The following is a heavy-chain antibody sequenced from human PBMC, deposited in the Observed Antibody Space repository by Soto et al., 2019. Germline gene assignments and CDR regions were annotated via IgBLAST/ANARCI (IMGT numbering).Heavy chain of an antibody. D-gene: IGHD1-26*01. J-gene: IGHJ4*02. CDR2: TYYRSKWYS. V-gene: IGHV6-1*01. CDR1: GDSVSSNSAA. Sequence: QVQLQQSGPGLVTPSQTLSLTCAISGDSVSSNSAAWNWIRQSPSRGLEWLGRTYYRSKWYSGYALSVKSRITINPDTSKNQFALQLKSVPPEDTAVYYCARIGGGTADYWGQGTLVTVSS. CDR3: ARIGGGTADY.